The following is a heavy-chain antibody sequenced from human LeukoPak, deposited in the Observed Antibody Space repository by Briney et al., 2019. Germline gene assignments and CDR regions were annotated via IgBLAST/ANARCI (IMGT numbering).Heavy chain of an antibody. CDR3: ARDPGRYYMDV. V-gene: IGHV3-30-3*01. J-gene: IGHJ6*03. Sequence: GGSLRLTCAASGFTFSSYAMHWVRQAPGKGLEWVAVISYDGSNKYYADSVKGRFTISRDNAKNSLYLQMNSLRAEDTAVYYCARDPGRYYMDVWGKGTTVTVSS. D-gene: IGHD1-26*01. CDR1: GFTFSSYA. CDR2: ISYDGSNK.